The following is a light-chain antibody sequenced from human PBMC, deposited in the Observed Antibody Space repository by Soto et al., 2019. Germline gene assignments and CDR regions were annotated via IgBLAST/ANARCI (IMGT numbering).Light chain of an antibody. J-gene: IGLJ1*01. CDR3: NSYTSKATGV. CDR1: SSDGGGYNY. V-gene: IGLV2-14*01. CDR2: EVS. Sequence: QSVLTQPASVSGSPGQSITISCTGTSSDGGGYNYVSWYQQHPGKAPKLIISEVSNRPSGVSNRVSGSKSGNTASLTISGLQAEDEADYYCNSYTSKATGVFGTGTKLTVL.